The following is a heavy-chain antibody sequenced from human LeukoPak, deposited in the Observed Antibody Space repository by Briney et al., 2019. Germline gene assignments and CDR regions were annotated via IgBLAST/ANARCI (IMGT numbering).Heavy chain of an antibody. V-gene: IGHV4-31*03. CDR3: ARDRGGYYYDSSGYFDL. CDR1: GGSISSGGYY. Sequence: SETLSLTCTVSGGSISSGGYYWSWIRQHPGKGLEWIGYIYYSGSTYYNPSLKSRVTISVDTSKNQFSLKLSSVTAADTAVYYCARDRGGYYYDSSGYFDLWGRGTLDTVSS. D-gene: IGHD3-22*01. CDR2: IYYSGST. J-gene: IGHJ2*01.